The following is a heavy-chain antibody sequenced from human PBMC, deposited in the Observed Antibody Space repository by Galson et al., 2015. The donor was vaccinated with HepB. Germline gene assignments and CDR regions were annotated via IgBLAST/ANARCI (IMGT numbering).Heavy chain of an antibody. CDR2: ISSSSSTK. V-gene: IGHV3-48*02. J-gene: IGHJ6*02. CDR1: GFIFSSYT. D-gene: IGHD2-2*01. CDR3: GRAHRPYCSSTNCQGMDV. Sequence: SLRLSCAASGFIFSSYTMNWVRQAPGKGLEWVSYISSSSSTKYYADSVKGRFTISRDNAKNSLYLQMNSLRDEDTAVYYCGRAHRPYCSSTNCQGMDVWGQGTTVTVSS.